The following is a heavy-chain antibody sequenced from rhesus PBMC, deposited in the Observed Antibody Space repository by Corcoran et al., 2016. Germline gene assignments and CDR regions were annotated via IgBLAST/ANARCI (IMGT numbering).Heavy chain of an antibody. Sequence: QVQLQQWGEGLVKPSETLSLTCAVYGGSISGYYYWSWIRQPPGKGLEWIGYIYGNRAITNYTPSLRNLVTISKDTSKNPFSLKRSSLTAAGTAVYYCAGGGCSSTYCYPIDYWGQGVLVTVSS. J-gene: IGHJ4*01. CDR2: IYGNRAIT. V-gene: IGHV4-73*01. CDR3: AGGGCSSTYCYPIDY. D-gene: IGHD2-15*01. CDR1: GGSISGYYY.